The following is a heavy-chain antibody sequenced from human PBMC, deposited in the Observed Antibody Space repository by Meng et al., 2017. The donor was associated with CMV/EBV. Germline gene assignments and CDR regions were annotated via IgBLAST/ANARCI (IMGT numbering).Heavy chain of an antibody. J-gene: IGHJ6*02. D-gene: IGHD2-2*01. V-gene: IGHV1-2*02. CDR3: ARVCSSTSCRVLRGYYGMDV. CDR2: INPNSGGT. CDR1: GYTFTGYY. Sequence: ASVTVSCKASGYTFTGYYMHWVRQAPGQGLEWMGWINPNSGGTNYAQKFQGRVTMTRDTSISTAYMELSRLRSDDTAVYYCARVCSSTSCRVLRGYYGMDVWGQGTTVTVSS.